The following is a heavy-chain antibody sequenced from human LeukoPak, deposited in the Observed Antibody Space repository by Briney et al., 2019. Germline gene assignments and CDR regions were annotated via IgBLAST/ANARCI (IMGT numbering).Heavy chain of an antibody. CDR2: IYYSGST. CDR1: GGSIGSYY. Sequence: SETLSLTCTVSGGSIGSYYWSWIRQPPGRGLEWIGYIYYSGSTNYSPSLKSLVTISVDTSKNQFSLKLSSVTAADTAVYYCARVQQQLVSLSWSVEMDVWGKGTTVTVSS. J-gene: IGHJ6*04. CDR3: ARVQQQLVSLSWSVEMDV. V-gene: IGHV4-59*01. D-gene: IGHD6-13*01.